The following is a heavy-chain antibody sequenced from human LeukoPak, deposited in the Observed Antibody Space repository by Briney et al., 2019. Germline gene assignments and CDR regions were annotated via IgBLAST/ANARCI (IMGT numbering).Heavy chain of an antibody. CDR3: AMRERLAAAFDY. Sequence: ASETLSFTCTVSGGSISSASYYGSWIRQPAGKGLEWIGRIYTSGSTNYNPSLKSRVTISVDTSKNQFSLKLSSVTAADTAVYYCAMRERLAAAFDYWGQGTLVTVSS. D-gene: IGHD6-13*01. CDR1: GGSISSASYY. CDR2: IYTSGST. V-gene: IGHV4-61*02. J-gene: IGHJ4*02.